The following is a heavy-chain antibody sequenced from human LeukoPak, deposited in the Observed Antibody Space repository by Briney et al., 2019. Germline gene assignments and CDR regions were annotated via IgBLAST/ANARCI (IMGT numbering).Heavy chain of an antibody. CDR2: ISGGGGST. D-gene: IGHD3-22*01. CDR1: GFTFSTYA. V-gene: IGHV3-23*01. Sequence: GGSLRLSCAASGFTFSTYAMTWVRQAPGKGLEWVSTISGGGGSTYYADSVKGRFTISRDNSKNTLYLQMTSLRAEDTAMYYCAKGGYFDNIDYWGQGTLVTVSS. CDR3: AKGGYFDNIDY. J-gene: IGHJ4*02.